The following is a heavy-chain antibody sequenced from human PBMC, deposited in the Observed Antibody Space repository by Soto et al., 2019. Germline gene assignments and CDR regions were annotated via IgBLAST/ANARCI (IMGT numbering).Heavy chain of an antibody. V-gene: IGHV4-30-4*01. CDR3: ARGGAYYYDSSGSMWDYFDY. Sequence: ASETLSLTCTVSGGSISSGDYYWSWIRQPPGKSLEWIGYIYYSGSTYYNPSLKSRVTISVDTSKNQFSLKLSSVTAADTAVYYCARGGAYYYDSSGSMWDYFDYWGQGTLVTVSS. CDR2: IYYSGST. D-gene: IGHD3-22*01. CDR1: GGSISSGDYY. J-gene: IGHJ4*02.